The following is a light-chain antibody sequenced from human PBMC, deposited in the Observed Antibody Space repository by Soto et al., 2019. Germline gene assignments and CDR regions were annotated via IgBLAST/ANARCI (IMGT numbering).Light chain of an antibody. Sequence: DIKMTQSPSTLSASVGDRVTITCRASQSIDDWLAWYQQKPGKAPKLLIYTASSLQSGVPSRFSGSGSRTEFTLTISSLQPDDFATYYCQQYHRYITFGPGTRLEIK. CDR1: QSIDDW. CDR2: TAS. CDR3: QQYHRYIT. V-gene: IGKV1-5*03. J-gene: IGKJ5*01.